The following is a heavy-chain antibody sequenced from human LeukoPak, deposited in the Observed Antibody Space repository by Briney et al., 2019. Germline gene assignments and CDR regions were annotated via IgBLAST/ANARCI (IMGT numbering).Heavy chain of an antibody. Sequence: PGGSLRLSCAASGFTFSSYAMHWVRQAPGKGLEWVAVISYDGSNKYYADSVKGRFTISRDNSKNTLYLQMNSLRAEDTAVYYCARDRIVVVPAAILNYWGQGTLVTVSS. V-gene: IGHV3-30-3*01. D-gene: IGHD2-2*01. J-gene: IGHJ4*02. CDR1: GFTFSSYA. CDR3: ARDRIVVVPAAILNY. CDR2: ISYDGSNK.